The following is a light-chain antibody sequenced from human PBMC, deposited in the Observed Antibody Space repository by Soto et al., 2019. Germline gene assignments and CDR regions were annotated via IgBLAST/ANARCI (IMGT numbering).Light chain of an antibody. Sequence: DIQITQSPSSLSASLGDRVTITSRASQSISSYLNWYQQKPGKAPKLLIYAASSLQSGVPSRFSGSGSGTDFTLTISSLQPEDFATYYCQQSYSTPITFGQGTRLEI. CDR3: QQSYSTPIT. V-gene: IGKV1-39*01. J-gene: IGKJ5*01. CDR2: AAS. CDR1: QSISSY.